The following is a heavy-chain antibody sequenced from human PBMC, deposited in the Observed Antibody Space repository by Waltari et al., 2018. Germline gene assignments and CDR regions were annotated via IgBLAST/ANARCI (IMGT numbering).Heavy chain of an antibody. J-gene: IGHJ4*02. CDR3: AREPSTMIPKHFDY. D-gene: IGHD3-22*01. CDR1: GFTFSSYA. CDR2: ISYDGSNK. Sequence: QVQLVESGGGVVQPGRSLRLSCAASGFTFSSYAMHWVRQAPGKGLEWVAVISYDGSNKYYADSVKGRFTISRDNSKNTLYLQMNSLRAEDTAVYYCAREPSTMIPKHFDYWGQGTLVTVSS. V-gene: IGHV3-30*01.